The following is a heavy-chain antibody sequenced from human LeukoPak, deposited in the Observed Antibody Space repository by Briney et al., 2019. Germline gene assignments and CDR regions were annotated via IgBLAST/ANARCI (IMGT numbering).Heavy chain of an antibody. J-gene: IGHJ6*02. CDR3: ARESGVTTHYYYGMDV. CDR1: GFPFSNYW. D-gene: IGHD3-10*01. V-gene: IGHV3-74*01. CDR2: IHGHKNEV. Sequence: GGSLRLSCTASGFPFSNYWMFWVRQAPGKGLVWVSRIHGHKNEVYYAGAVEGRFTTSRDNAKNSLYLQMNSLRAEDTAVYYCARESGVTTHYYYGMDVWGQGTTVTVSS.